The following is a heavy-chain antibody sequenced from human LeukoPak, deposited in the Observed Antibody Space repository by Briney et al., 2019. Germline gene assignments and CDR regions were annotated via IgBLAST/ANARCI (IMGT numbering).Heavy chain of an antibody. CDR1: GASISSITYY. Sequence: IPSETLSLTCTVSGASISSITYYWGWIRQPPGKGLEWIGSIYYSGSTYYTTSLKSRVTISIDTSNNQLSLKLTSVTAADTAVYYCARYHSTWGLNYWGQGTLVTVSS. D-gene: IGHD2-2*01. CDR2: IYYSGST. V-gene: IGHV4-39*01. J-gene: IGHJ4*02. CDR3: ARYHSTWGLNY.